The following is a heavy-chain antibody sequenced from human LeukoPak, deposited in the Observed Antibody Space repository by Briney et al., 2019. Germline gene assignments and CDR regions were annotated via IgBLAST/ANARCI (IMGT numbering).Heavy chain of an antibody. CDR2: ISGSGGST. D-gene: IGHD6-13*01. J-gene: IGHJ4*02. V-gene: IGHV3-23*01. CDR1: GFTFSSYA. CDR3: ATLSSSWYGVDY. Sequence: GGSLRLSCAASGFTFSSYAMSWVRQAPGMGLEWVSVISGSGGSTYYADSVKGRFTISRDNSKNTLYLQMNSLRAEDTAVYYCATLSSSWYGVDYWGQGTLVTVSS.